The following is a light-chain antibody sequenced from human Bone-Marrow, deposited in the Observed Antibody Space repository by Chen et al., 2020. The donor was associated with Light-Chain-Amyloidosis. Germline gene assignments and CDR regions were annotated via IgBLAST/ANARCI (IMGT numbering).Light chain of an antibody. V-gene: IGLV3-21*02. CDR2: DDS. CDR3: QVWDRSSDRPV. Sequence: SYVLTQPSSVSVAPGQTATIACGGNNIGSTSLHWYQQTPGQAPLLGVYDDSDRPSGIPECWAASNSGNAATLTSSRVEAGDEADYYCQVWDRSSDRPVFGGGTKLTVL. J-gene: IGLJ3*02. CDR1: NIGSTS.